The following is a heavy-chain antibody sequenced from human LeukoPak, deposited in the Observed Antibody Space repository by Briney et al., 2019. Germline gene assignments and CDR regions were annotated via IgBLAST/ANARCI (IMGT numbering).Heavy chain of an antibody. J-gene: IGHJ4*02. CDR3: ARDTGSSPGDY. Sequence: ASVKVSCKASGYIFTSYGITWVRQAPGQGLEWMGWISTYNGGTNYAQNLQGRVTMTTDTSTSTAYMDLRSLRFDDTAVYYCARDTGSSPGDYWGQGTLVTVSS. D-gene: IGHD1-26*01. V-gene: IGHV1-18*01. CDR2: ISTYNGGT. CDR1: GYIFTSYG.